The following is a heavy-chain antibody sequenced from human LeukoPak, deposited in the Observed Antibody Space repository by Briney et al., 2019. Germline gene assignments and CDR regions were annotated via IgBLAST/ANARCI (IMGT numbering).Heavy chain of an antibody. V-gene: IGHV3-23*01. CDR2: ISGSGGST. Sequence: GGSLRLSCAASGFTFSSYAMSWVRQAPGKGLEWVSAISGSGGSTYYAGSVKGRFTISRDNSKNTLYLQMNSLRAEDTAVYYCAKGIPNCSSTSCYGTSPHYYYYGMDVWGQGTTVTVSS. CDR1: GFTFSSYA. J-gene: IGHJ6*02. D-gene: IGHD2-2*01. CDR3: AKGIPNCSSTSCYGTSPHYYYYGMDV.